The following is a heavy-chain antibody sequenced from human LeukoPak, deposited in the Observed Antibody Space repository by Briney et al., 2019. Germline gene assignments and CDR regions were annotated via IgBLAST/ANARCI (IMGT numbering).Heavy chain of an antibody. D-gene: IGHD3-10*01. J-gene: IGHJ4*02. V-gene: IGHV3-33*01. CDR2: IWSDGSNK. Sequence: GRSLRLSCAASGFTFSSYGMHWVRQAPGKGLEWVAVIWSDGSNKNYADSVKGRLTISRDNSKNTLYLQMNSLRVEDTAMYYCATDIGSAPFDYWGQGTLVTVSS. CDR1: GFTFSSYG. CDR3: ATDIGSAPFDY.